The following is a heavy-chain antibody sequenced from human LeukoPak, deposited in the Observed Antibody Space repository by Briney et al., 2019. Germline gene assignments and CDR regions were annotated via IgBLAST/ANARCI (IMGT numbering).Heavy chain of an antibody. J-gene: IGHJ4*02. CDR1: GFTFSSYA. Sequence: GGSLRLSCAASGFTFSSYAMHWVRQAPGKGLEWVAVISYDGSNKYYADSVKGRFTISRDNSKNTLYLQMNSLRAEDTAVYYCARDFNGSSGLAYWGQGTLVTVSS. V-gene: IGHV3-30-3*01. CDR3: ARDFNGSSGLAY. D-gene: IGHD3-22*01. CDR2: ISYDGSNK.